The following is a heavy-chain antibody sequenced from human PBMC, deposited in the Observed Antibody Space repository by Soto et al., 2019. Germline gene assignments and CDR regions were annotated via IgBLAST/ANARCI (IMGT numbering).Heavy chain of an antibody. J-gene: IGHJ6*02. D-gene: IGHD2-2*01. CDR1: GGSISSYY. CDR2: IYYSGST. Sequence: SETLSLTCTVSGGSISSYYCSWIRQPPGKGLEWIGYIYYSGSTNYNPSLKSRVTISVDTSKNQFSLKLSSVTAADTAVYYCARAGRKYQQNYYYYGMDVWGQGTTVTVSS. CDR3: ARAGRKYQQNYYYYGMDV. V-gene: IGHV4-59*01.